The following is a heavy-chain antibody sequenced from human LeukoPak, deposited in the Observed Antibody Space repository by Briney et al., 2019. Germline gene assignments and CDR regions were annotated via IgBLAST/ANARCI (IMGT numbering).Heavy chain of an antibody. J-gene: IGHJ4*02. CDR1: GFTFSTFA. Sequence: PGGSLRLSCEASGFTFSTFAMIWVRQPPGKGLEWVSSIFPSGGEIHYADSVRGRFTISRDNSKSTLSLQMNSLRAEDTAIYYCATYSQALLPFESWGQGTLVTVSS. CDR3: ATYSQALLPFES. CDR2: IFPSGGEI. V-gene: IGHV3-23*01. D-gene: IGHD5-18*01.